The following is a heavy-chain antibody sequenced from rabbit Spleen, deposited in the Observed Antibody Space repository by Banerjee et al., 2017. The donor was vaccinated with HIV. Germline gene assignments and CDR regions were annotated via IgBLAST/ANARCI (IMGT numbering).Heavy chain of an antibody. CDR3: ARDTGTSFSSYGMDL. CDR2: AYAGSSGGT. V-gene: IGHV1S40*01. J-gene: IGHJ6*01. CDR1: GFSFNSGYD. D-gene: IGHD7-1*01. Sequence: QSLEESGGGLVKPGASLTLTCKASGFSFNSGYDMCWVRQAPGKGLEWVACAYAGSSGGTYSATWAKGRFTCSRTSSTTVTLQMTSLTVADTATYFCARDTGTSFSSYGMDLWGQGTLVTVS.